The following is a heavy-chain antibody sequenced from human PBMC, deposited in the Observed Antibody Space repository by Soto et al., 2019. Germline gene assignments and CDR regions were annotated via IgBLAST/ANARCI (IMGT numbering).Heavy chain of an antibody. CDR2: IYSGGST. V-gene: IGHV3-66*01. CDR1: GFTVSSNY. J-gene: IGHJ3*02. D-gene: IGHD5-12*01. Sequence: GGSLRLSCAASGFTVSSNYMSWVRQAPGKGLEWVSVIYSGGSTYYADSVKGRFTISRDNSKNTLYLQMNSLRAEDTAVYYCASTTGARGYSGYASYDAFDIWGQGTMVTVSS. CDR3: ASTTGARGYSGYASYDAFDI.